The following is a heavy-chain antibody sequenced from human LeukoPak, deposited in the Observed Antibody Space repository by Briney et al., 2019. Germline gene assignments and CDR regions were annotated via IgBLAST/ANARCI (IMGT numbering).Heavy chain of an antibody. V-gene: IGHV3-21*01. CDR1: GFTFRSYS. J-gene: IGHJ4*02. CDR2: ISKSNSYI. CDR3: ARGGYCNSTSCYVID. D-gene: IGHD2-2*01. Sequence: PGGSLRLSCAASGFTFRSYSMSWVRQAPGKGLEWVSSISKSNSYIYYAASVKGRFTISRDNAKNSLSLQMNSLRAEDTAVYYWARGGYCNSTSCYVIDWGQGTPVTVSS.